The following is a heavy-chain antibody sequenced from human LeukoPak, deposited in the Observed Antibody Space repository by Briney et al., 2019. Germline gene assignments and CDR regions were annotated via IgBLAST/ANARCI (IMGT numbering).Heavy chain of an antibody. Sequence: GASVKVSCKASGYTFTSYGISWVRQAPGQGLEWMGWINAYNGNTNYAQKFQGRVTMTTDTSTSTAYMELRSMRSDDTAGYYCARDRVPGKVVPAADEYFQHWGQGTLVTVSS. D-gene: IGHD2-2*01. CDR2: INAYNGNT. V-gene: IGHV1-18*01. CDR1: GYTFTSYG. J-gene: IGHJ1*01. CDR3: ARDRVPGKVVPAADEYFQH.